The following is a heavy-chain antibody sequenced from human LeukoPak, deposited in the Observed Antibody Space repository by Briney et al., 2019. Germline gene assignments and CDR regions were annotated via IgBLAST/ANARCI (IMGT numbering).Heavy chain of an antibody. CDR1: GFTFSSYW. D-gene: IGHD3-16*01. CDR2: INSDGSNT. V-gene: IGHV3-74*01. CDR3: AKGGEGYYFDY. J-gene: IGHJ4*02. Sequence: HAGGSLRLSCAASGFTFSSYWMHWVRQAPGKGLVWVSRINSDGSNTSYADSVKGRFTISRDNSKNTLYLQMNSLRAEDTAVYYCAKGGEGYYFDYWGQGTLVTVSS.